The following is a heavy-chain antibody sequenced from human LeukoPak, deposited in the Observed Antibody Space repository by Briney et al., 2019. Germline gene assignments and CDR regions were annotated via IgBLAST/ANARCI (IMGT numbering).Heavy chain of an antibody. CDR2: ISYDGSNK. CDR3: AGVALRGIAAAPADY. J-gene: IGHJ4*02. D-gene: IGHD6-13*01. V-gene: IGHV3-30-3*01. CDR1: GLTFCHYA. Sequence: PRRSLRLSCSASGLTFCHYAMHLVGPAPGKGLEWVAVISYDGSNKYYADPVKGRFTISRDNPKNTLYLQRNSLGAEDTAGYYGAGVALRGIAAAPADYWGQGSLVTVSS.